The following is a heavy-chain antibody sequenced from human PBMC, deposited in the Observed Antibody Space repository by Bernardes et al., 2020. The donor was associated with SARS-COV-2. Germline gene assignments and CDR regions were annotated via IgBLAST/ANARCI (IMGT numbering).Heavy chain of an antibody. V-gene: IGHV3-48*03. Sequence: GGSLRLSCAASGFTFSSYEMNWVRQAPGKGLEWVSYISSSGSTIYYADSVKGRFTISRDNAKNSLYLQMNSLRAEDTAVYYCARVPSYYDYIWGSYPESIYENDYWGQGTLVTVSS. D-gene: IGHD3-16*01. CDR1: GFTFSSYE. J-gene: IGHJ4*02. CDR2: ISSSGSTI. CDR3: ARVPSYYDYIWGSYPESIYENDY.